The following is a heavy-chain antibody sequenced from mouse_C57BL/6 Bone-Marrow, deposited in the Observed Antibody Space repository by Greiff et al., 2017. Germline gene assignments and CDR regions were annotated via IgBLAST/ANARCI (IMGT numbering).Heavy chain of an antibody. CDR3: ARKYYFDY. J-gene: IGHJ2*01. Sequence: DVHLVESGPGLVKPSQSLSLTCSVTGYSITSGYYWNWIRQFPGNKLEWMGYISYDGSNNYNPSLKNRISITRDTSKNQFFLKLNSVTTEDTATYYCARKYYFDYWGQGTTLTVSS. V-gene: IGHV3-6*01. CDR2: ISYDGSN. CDR1: GYSITSGYY.